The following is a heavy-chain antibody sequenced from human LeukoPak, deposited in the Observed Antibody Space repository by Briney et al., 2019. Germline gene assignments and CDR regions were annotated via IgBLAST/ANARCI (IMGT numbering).Heavy chain of an antibody. CDR2: MNPNSGNT. Sequence: ASVKVSCKAPGYTFTSYDINWVRQATGQGLEWMGWMNPNSGNTGYAQKFQGRVTMTRNTSISTAYMELSSLRSEDTAVYYCARGQVYSSSWGDYYYGMDVWGQGTTVTVS. V-gene: IGHV1-8*01. CDR1: GYTFTSYD. J-gene: IGHJ6*02. CDR3: ARGQVYSSSWGDYYYGMDV. D-gene: IGHD6-13*01.